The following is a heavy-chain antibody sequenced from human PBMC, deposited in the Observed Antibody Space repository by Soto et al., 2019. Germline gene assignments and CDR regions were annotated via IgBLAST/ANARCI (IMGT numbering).Heavy chain of an antibody. Sequence: SETLSLTCSVSGGSINSYWWSWIRQPAGKGLEWIGRVYSSGTTDYNPSLNSRATLSVETSKNQFSLKLSSVTAADTAVYYCGRDIGSYAYGEVYWGQGSHVTVS. V-gene: IGHV4-4*07. J-gene: IGHJ4*02. CDR3: GRDIGSYAYGEVY. D-gene: IGHD3-10*01. CDR1: GGSINSYW. CDR2: VYSSGTT.